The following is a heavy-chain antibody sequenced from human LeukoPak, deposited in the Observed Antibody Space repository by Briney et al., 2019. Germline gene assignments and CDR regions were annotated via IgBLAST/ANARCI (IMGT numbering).Heavy chain of an antibody. J-gene: IGHJ6*03. V-gene: IGHV1-18*01. CDR3: ARAPQNYYYYYMDV. Sequence: ASVKVSCKASGYTFTSYGISWVRQAPGQGLEWMGWISAYNGNTHYAQKLQGRVTMTTDTSTSTAYMELRSLRSDDTAVYYCARAPQNYYYYYMDVWGKGTTVTISS. CDR2: ISAYNGNT. CDR1: GYTFTSYG.